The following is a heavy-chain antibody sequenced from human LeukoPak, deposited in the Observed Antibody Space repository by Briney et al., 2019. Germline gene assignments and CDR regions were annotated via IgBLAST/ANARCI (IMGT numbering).Heavy chain of an antibody. CDR3: ARGSYCSSTSCRYFED. J-gene: IGHJ4*02. CDR1: GFTFSSYA. Sequence: GRSLRLSCAASGFTFSSYAMHWVRQAPGKGLEWLAVISYDGSNKYYADSVKGRFTISRDNSKNTLYLQMNSLTAEDTAVYYCARGSYCSSTSCRYFEDWGQGTLVTVSS. CDR2: ISYDGSNK. V-gene: IGHV3-30-3*01. D-gene: IGHD2-2*01.